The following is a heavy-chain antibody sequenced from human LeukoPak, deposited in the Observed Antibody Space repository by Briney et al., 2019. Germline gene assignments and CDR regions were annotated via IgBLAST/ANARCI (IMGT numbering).Heavy chain of an antibody. V-gene: IGHV3-23*01. D-gene: IGHD6-19*01. J-gene: IGHJ4*02. CDR3: AKLYSSGRYYFDY. CDR1: GFTFTNYA. Sequence: PGGSLRLSCAASGFTFTNYAMSWVRQAAGKGLEWVSTISGNGVDTYYTDSVQGRSTISRDNPKNTLYLQMNSLRVEDTAVYYCAKLYSSGRYYFDYWGQGTLVTVSS. CDR2: ISGNGVDT.